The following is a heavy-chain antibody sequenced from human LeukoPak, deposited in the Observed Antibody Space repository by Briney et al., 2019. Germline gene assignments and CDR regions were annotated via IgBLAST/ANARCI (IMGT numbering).Heavy chain of an antibody. Sequence: SETLSLTCTVSGGSISSGSYYWTWIRQPAGKGLEWIGRIYTSGGTNYNPSLKSRVTISVDTSKNQFSLKVSSVTAADTAVYYCARVPSSGWYVYWGQGTLVTVSS. CDR2: IYTSGGT. J-gene: IGHJ4*02. CDR3: ARVPSSGWYVY. V-gene: IGHV4-61*02. CDR1: GGSISSGSYY. D-gene: IGHD6-19*01.